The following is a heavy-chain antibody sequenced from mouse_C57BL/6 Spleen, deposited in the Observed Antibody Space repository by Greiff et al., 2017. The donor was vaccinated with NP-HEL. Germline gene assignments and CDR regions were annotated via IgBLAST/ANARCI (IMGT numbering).Heavy chain of an antibody. V-gene: IGHV1-26*01. J-gene: IGHJ1*03. CDR1: GYTFTDYY. Sequence: EVQLQQSGPELVKPGASVKISCKASGYTFTDYYMNWVKQSHGKSLEWIGDINPNNGGTSYNQKFKGKATLTVDKSSSTAYMELRSLTSEDSAVYYCARGLRRFSWYFDVWGTGTTVTVSS. CDR2: INPNNGGT. D-gene: IGHD2-4*01. CDR3: ARGLRRFSWYFDV.